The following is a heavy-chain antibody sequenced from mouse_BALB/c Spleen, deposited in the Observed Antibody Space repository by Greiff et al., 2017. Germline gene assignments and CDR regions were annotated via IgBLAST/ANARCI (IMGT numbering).Heavy chain of an antibody. CDR2: IYPGNSDT. CDR1: GYTFTSYW. D-gene: IGHD2-14*01. J-gene: IGHJ4*01. Sequence: VQLKESGTVLARPGASVKMSCKASGYTFTSYWMHWVKQRPGQGLEWIGAIYPGNSDTSYNQKFKGKAKLTAVTSTSTAYMELSSLTNEDSAVYYCTRYRYDEVYYAMDYWGQGTSVTVSS. CDR3: TRYRYDEVYYAMDY. V-gene: IGHV1-5*01.